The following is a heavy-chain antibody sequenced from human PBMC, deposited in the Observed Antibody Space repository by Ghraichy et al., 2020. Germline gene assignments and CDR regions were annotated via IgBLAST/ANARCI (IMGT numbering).Heavy chain of an antibody. CDR1: GGSFSGYY. D-gene: IGHD3-10*01. CDR2: INHGGST. Sequence: SETLSLTCAVYGGSFSGYYWSWIRQPPGKGLEWIGEINHGGSTNYNPSLKSRVTISLDTSKNQFSLKLSSVTAADTAVYYCARGRVSVYYYYGMDVWGQGTTVTVSS. V-gene: IGHV4-34*01. J-gene: IGHJ6*02. CDR3: ARGRVSVYYYYGMDV.